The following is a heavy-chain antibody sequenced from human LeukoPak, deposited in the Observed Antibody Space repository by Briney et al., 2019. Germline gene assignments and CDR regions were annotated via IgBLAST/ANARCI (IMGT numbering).Heavy chain of an antibody. CDR1: GFTFSSYA. J-gene: IGHJ4*02. V-gene: IGHV3-23*01. D-gene: IGHD3-22*01. CDR2: ISGSGGST. Sequence: GGSLRLSCAASGFTFSSYAMSWVRQAPGKGLEWVSAISGSGGSTYYADSVKGRFTISRDNSKNTLYLQMNSLRAEDTAVYYCAKSDFPDDSSGPTDYWGQGTLVTVSS. CDR3: AKSDFPDDSSGPTDY.